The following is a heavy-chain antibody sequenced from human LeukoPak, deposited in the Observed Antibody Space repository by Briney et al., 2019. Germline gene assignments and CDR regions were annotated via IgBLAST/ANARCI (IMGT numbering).Heavy chain of an antibody. V-gene: IGHV3-30*18. J-gene: IGHJ3*02. CDR2: ISYDGSNK. CDR1: GFTFSSYG. D-gene: IGHD2-15*01. CDR3: AKGLRLRVRTSDAFGI. Sequence: PGGSLRLSCAASGFTFSSYGMHWVRQAPGKGLGWVAVISYDGSNKYYADSVKGRFTISRDNSKNTLYLQMNSLRAEDTAVYYCAKGLRLRVRTSDAFGIWGQGTMVTVSS.